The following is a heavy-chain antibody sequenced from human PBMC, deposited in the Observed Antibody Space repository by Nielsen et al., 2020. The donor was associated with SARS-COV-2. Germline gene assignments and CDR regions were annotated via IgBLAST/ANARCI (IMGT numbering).Heavy chain of an antibody. CDR1: GFTFSSYG. Sequence: GGSLRLSCAASGFTFSSYGMHWVRQAPGQGLEWVAVIWYDGSNKYYADSVKGRFTISRDNSKNTLYLQMNSLRAEDTAVYYCARDESSSWIETYVDYWGQGTLVTVSS. CDR2: IWYDGSNK. CDR3: ARDESSSWIETYVDY. J-gene: IGHJ4*02. V-gene: IGHV3-33*01. D-gene: IGHD6-13*01.